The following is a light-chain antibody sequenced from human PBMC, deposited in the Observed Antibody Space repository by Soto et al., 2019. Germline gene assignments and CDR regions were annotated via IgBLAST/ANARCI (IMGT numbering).Light chain of an antibody. CDR1: SGFVGSFSL. CDR2: EGH. Sequence: QSVLAQPASVSGSPGQSITISCTGTSGFVGSFSLVSWYQQHPGKAPKVMISEGHRRPSGVPDRFSGSPSVNSASLTISGGLPDDEADYYGCLYIGATTYVLGTGTKVTVL. CDR3: CLYIGATTYV. J-gene: IGLJ1*01. V-gene: IGLV2-23*01.